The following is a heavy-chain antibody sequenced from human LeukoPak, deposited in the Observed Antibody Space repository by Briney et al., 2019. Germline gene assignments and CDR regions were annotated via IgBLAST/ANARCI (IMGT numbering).Heavy chain of an antibody. CDR3: ARNSGYDYGY. CDR2: ISGYNGNT. V-gene: IGHV1-18*01. J-gene: IGHJ4*02. Sequence: ASVKVSCKASGYTFTRYDISWVRQPPGKGLEWMGWISGYNGNTNYAQKLQGRVTLTTDTSTSTAYMELRSLRSDDTAVYYCARNSGYDYGYWGQGTRVTVSS. CDR1: GYTFTRYD. D-gene: IGHD5-12*01.